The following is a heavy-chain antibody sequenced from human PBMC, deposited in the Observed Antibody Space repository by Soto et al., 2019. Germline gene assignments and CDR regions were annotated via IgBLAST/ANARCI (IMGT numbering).Heavy chain of an antibody. J-gene: IGHJ6*02. Sequence: QVQLVESGGGVVQPGRSLRLSCAAYGFIFNRYGMHWVRQVPGKGMEWVADIWYDGSNKNYADSVKGRFTISRDNSKNTLALQMSSLRAEDTAVYYCARGPGRPPLRNYGMDVWGQGTTVTVSS. CDR2: IWYDGSNK. CDR1: GFIFNRYG. CDR3: ARGPGRPPLRNYGMDV. V-gene: IGHV3-33*01.